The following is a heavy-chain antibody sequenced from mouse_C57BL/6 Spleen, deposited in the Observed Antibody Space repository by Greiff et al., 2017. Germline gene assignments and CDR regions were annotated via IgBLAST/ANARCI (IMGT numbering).Heavy chain of an antibody. D-gene: IGHD6-1*01. J-gene: IGHJ3*01. Sequence: EVQLQQPGPELVKPGASVKMSCKASGYTFTGYKMHCVKQSPGQSLEWIGDINPSYGTTNYNQKFKGKATLTVDKSSSTAYMQLSSLTSEDSAVEDCARAGKWASAFDYWGQGTLVTVSA. CDR1: GYTFTGYK. CDR2: INPSYGTT. V-gene: IGHV1-39*01. CDR3: ARAGKWASAFDY.